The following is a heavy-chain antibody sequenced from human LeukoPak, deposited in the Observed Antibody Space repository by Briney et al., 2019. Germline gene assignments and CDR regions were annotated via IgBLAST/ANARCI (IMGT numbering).Heavy chain of an antibody. CDR2: ISYDGSNK. CDR1: GFTFSSYA. J-gene: IGHJ3*02. V-gene: IGHV3-30-3*01. CDR3: ARDSRAFDI. Sequence: GGSLRLASAASGFTFSSYAMHWVRPAPGKGREWVAVISYDGSNKYYADSVKVRFTNSRDNSKNPLYLQMNSLRAEDPAVYYCARDSRAFDIWGQGTMVTVSS.